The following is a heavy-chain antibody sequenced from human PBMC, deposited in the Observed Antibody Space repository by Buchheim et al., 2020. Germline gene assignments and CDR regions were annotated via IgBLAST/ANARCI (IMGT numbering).Heavy chain of an antibody. D-gene: IGHD3-22*01. CDR2: ISYDGSNK. CDR1: GFTFSSYA. J-gene: IGHJ4*02. Sequence: QVQLVESGGGVVQPGRSLRLSCAASGFTFSSYAMHWVRQAPGKGLEWVAVISYDGSNKYYADSVKGRFTISRDNSKNTLYLQMNSLRAEDTAVYYCARDQGSGYDSSGYGIDYWGQGTL. CDR3: ARDQGSGYDSSGYGIDY. V-gene: IGHV3-30-3*01.